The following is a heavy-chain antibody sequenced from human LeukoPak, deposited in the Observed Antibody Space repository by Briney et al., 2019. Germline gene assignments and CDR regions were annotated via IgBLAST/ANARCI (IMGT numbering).Heavy chain of an antibody. V-gene: IGHV1-2*06. D-gene: IGHD2-2*01. CDR3: ARDIGYCSSTSCYVVGDY. CDR1: GYTFTGYY. CDR2: INPNSGGT. J-gene: IGHJ4*02. Sequence: ASVKVSCKASGYTFTGYYMHWVRQAPGQGLEWMGRINPNSGGTNYAQKFQGRVTMTRDTSISTAYMELSRLRSDDTAVYCCARDIGYCSSTSCYVVGDYWGQGTLVTVSS.